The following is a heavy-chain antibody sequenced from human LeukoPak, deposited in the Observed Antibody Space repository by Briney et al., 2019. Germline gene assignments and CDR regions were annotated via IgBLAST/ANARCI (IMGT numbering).Heavy chain of an antibody. CDR1: GYTFTGYY. Sequence: ASVKVSCKASGYTFTGYYMHWVRQAPGQGLEWMGWINPNSGGTNYAQKFQGRVTMTRATSISTAYMELSRLRSDDTAVYYCARDLSVPDAFDIWGQGTMVTVSS. J-gene: IGHJ3*02. CDR3: ARDLSVPDAFDI. CDR2: INPNSGGT. D-gene: IGHD5/OR15-5a*01. V-gene: IGHV1-2*02.